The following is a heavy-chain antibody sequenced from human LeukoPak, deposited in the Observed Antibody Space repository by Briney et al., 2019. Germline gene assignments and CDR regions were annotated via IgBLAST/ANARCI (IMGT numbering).Heavy chain of an antibody. D-gene: IGHD6-13*01. CDR2: IYYSGST. V-gene: IGHV4-39*01. J-gene: IGHJ5*02. CDR3: ARPVSSSWYDWFDP. Sequence: KPSETLSLTCTVSGGSISSYYWGWIRQPPGKGLEWIGSIYYSGSTYYNPSLKSRVTISVDTSKNQFSLKLSSVTAADTAVYYCARPVSSSWYDWFDPWGQGTLVTVSS. CDR1: GGSISSYY.